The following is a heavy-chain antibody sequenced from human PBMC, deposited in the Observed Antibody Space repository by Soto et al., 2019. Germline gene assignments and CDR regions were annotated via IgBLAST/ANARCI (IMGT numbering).Heavy chain of an antibody. CDR3: ARDLAAYSSSWYETLDY. J-gene: IGHJ4*02. Sequence: GGSLRLSCAASGFTFSSYAMHWVRQAPGKGLEWVAVISYDGSNKYYADSVKGRFTISRDNSKNTLYLQMNSLRAEDTAVYCCARDLAAYSSSWYETLDYWGQGTLVTVSS. CDR2: ISYDGSNK. CDR1: GFTFSSYA. V-gene: IGHV3-30-3*01. D-gene: IGHD6-13*01.